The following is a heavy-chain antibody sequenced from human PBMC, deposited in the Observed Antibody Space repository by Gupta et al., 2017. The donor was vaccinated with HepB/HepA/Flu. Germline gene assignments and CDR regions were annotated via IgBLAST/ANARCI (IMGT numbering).Heavy chain of an antibody. CDR1: GSPFSTSA. V-gene: IGHV3-23*01. CDR2: ITDSSGGT. Sequence: EVHVLESGGTLVQPGGSLRLSCEASGSPFSTSAMTWVRQAPGRGLEWVADITDSSGGTFYADSGKGRFTVTRDNSKNTQYLQMNSLRADDTAEYYCAKVWGGYYFDYWGQGTLVIVS. CDR3: AKVWGGYYFDY. J-gene: IGHJ4*02. D-gene: IGHD3-3*01.